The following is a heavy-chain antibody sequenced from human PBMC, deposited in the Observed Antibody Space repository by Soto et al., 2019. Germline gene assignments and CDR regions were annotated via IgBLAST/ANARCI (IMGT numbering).Heavy chain of an antibody. V-gene: IGHV3-30-3*01. D-gene: IGHD6-19*01. CDR2: ISYDGSNK. J-gene: IGHJ4*02. Sequence: PGGSLRLSCAASGFTFSSYAMHWVRQAPGKGLEWVAVISYDGSNKYYADSVKGRFTISRDNSKNKLYLQMNSLRAEDTAVYYCARDEIAVAGSYYFDYWGQGTLVTVSS. CDR1: GFTFSSYA. CDR3: ARDEIAVAGSYYFDY.